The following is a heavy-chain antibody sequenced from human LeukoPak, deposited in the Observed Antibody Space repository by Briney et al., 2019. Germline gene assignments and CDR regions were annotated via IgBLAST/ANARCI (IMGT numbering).Heavy chain of an antibody. CDR3: ARDPIGVEDAFDV. D-gene: IGHD3-3*01. CDR1: GFTFSSYS. CDR2: ISSSSSNI. J-gene: IGHJ3*01. V-gene: IGHV3-21*01. Sequence: GGSLRLSCAASGFTFSSYSMNWVRQAPGKGLEWVSSISSSSSNIYYADSVKGRFTISRDNAKNSLYLQMNSLSAEDTAVYYCARDPIGVEDAFDVWGQGTLVTVSS.